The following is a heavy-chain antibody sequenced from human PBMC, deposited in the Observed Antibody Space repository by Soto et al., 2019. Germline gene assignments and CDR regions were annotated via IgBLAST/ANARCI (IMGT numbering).Heavy chain of an antibody. CDR1: GGSFIIYI. CDR3: AKSLVFVDHAYMDV. Sequence: AASVKVSCKAAGGSFIIYIFTWVRQAPRQGLEWMGRSIPIQGRADYALKFQDRVTITADRSTQTVYMELRSLRPEDTALYYCAKSLVFVDHAYMDVWGKGTKVTVS. CDR2: SIPIQGRA. V-gene: IGHV1-69*02. D-gene: IGHD2-21*01. J-gene: IGHJ6*03.